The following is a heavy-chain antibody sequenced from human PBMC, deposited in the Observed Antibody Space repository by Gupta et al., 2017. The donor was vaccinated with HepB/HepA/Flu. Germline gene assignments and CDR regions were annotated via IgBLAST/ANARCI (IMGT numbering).Heavy chain of an antibody. V-gene: IGHV4-39*01. CDR3: AKKCCYFDSGRSPNWFDP. J-gene: IGHJ5*02. D-gene: IGHD3-10*01. CDR2: VYYRGNT. Sequence: LQLQESGPGLVQPSETLSLTCTVSGGPIRSSRSYWAWIRQPPGKGVGGIGRVYYRGNTRYNPSLKSRVTISVDTSKNQFSLKLNSGTAADTAVYYCAKKCCYFDSGRSPNWFDPWGQGTLVTVSS. CDR1: GGPIRSSRSY.